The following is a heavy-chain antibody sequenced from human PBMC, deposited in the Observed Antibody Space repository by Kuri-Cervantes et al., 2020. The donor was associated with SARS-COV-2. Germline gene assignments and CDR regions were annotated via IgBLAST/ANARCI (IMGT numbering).Heavy chain of an antibody. D-gene: IGHD5-24*01. CDR3: ASVSTMGVSLD. CDR1: RFTFNNYD. V-gene: IGHV3-23*01. J-gene: IGHJ4*02. CDR2: ISTSGGDT. Sequence: ETLSLTCAASRFTFNNYDLVWVRQAPVKGLEWVSSISTSGGDTNYADSLKGRFTISRDNSKNTLYLQMNSLRVEDTAVYYCASVSTMGVSLDWGQGTLVTVSS.